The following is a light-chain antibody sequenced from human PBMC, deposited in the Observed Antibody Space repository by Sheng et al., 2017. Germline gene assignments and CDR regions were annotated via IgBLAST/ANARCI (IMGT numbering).Light chain of an antibody. J-gene: IGLJ3*02. CDR1: SGSVSTSYY. V-gene: IGLV8-61*01. CDR3: VLSMGSGIWV. Sequence: QTVVTQEPSFSVSPGGTVTLTCGLSSGSVSTSYYPSWYQQTPGQAPRTLIYSTNTRSSGVPDRFSGSILGNKAALTITGAQADDDSDYYCVLSMGSGIWVFGGGTKLTVL. CDR2: STN.